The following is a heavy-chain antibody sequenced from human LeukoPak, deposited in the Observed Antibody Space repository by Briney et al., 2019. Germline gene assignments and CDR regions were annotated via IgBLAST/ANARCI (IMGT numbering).Heavy chain of an antibody. CDR3: ARGRLDSSGYWY. Sequence: PGGSLRLSCEASGFAFSNYAMSWVSQAPGKGLEWVSSISSSSSYIYYADSVKGRFTISRDNAKNSLYLQMNSLRAEDTAVYYCARGRLDSSGYWYWGQGTLVTVSS. CDR2: ISSSSSYI. D-gene: IGHD3-22*01. V-gene: IGHV3-21*01. CDR1: GFAFSNYA. J-gene: IGHJ4*02.